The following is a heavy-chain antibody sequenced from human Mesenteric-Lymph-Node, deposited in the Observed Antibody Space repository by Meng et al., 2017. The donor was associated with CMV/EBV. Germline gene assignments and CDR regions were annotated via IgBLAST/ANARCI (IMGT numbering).Heavy chain of an antibody. CDR1: GFTFDDYT. Sequence: GSLRLSCAASGFTFDDYTMHWVRQVPGKGLEWVSLIVWDGGTKYYADSVRGRFTISRDNRKNPLYLQMNSLRTEDTALYYCAKATLYCSSITCYFDYWGQGTLVTVSS. V-gene: IGHV3-43*01. CDR3: AKATLYCSSITCYFDY. D-gene: IGHD2-2*01. CDR2: IVWDGGTK. J-gene: IGHJ4*02.